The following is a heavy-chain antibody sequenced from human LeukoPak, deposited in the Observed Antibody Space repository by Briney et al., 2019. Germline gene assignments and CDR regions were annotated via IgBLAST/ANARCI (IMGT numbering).Heavy chain of an antibody. J-gene: IGHJ4*02. CDR1: GFTFSSYW. V-gene: IGHV3-74*01. CDR2: INSDGSST. CDR3: ARDSSGWSYFDY. Sequence: PGGSLRLSCAASGFTFSSYWMHWVREAPGKGVVWVSRINSDGSSTSYADSVKGRFTISRDNAKNALYLQMNSLRAEDTAVFYCARDSSGWSYFDYWGQGTLVTVSS. D-gene: IGHD6-19*01.